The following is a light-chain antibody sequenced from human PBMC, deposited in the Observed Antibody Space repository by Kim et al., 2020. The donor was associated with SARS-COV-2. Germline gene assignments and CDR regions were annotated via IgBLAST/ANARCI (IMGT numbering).Light chain of an antibody. Sequence: GQRVTISCSGSSSNIGNNYVYWYQQIPGTAPKLLINRNNQRPSGVPDRFSGSKSGTSGSLAISGLRSEVEADYYCTAWDNSLSGPVFGGGTQLTVL. J-gene: IGLJ2*01. CDR2: RNN. V-gene: IGLV1-47*01. CDR3: TAWDNSLSGPV. CDR1: SSNIGNNY.